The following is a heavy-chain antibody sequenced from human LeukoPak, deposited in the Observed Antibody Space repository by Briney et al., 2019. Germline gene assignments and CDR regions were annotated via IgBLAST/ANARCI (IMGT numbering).Heavy chain of an antibody. D-gene: IGHD3-16*01. CDR2: IHYDGTVR. Sequence: GGSLRLSCAASGFSFADFWMNWVRQVPGKGPEWVANIHYDGTVRNYVDSVKGRFTISRDNAKNTLYLEMNNLRVEDTALYYCARETWRGGDLDKWGQGTLVTVSS. V-gene: IGHV3-7*01. J-gene: IGHJ4*02. CDR3: ARETWRGGDLDK. CDR1: GFSFADFW.